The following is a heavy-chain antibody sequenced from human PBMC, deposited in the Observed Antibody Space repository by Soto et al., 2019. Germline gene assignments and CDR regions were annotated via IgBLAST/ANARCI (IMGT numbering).Heavy chain of an antibody. D-gene: IGHD6-13*01. V-gene: IGHV3-23*01. J-gene: IGHJ6*03. Sequence: GGSLRLSCAASGFTFNNYAMSWVRQAPGEGLEWVSTVSGSGGTTYYTDSVKGRFTISGDNSKNTLYLQMNSLRAEDTALYYCAKNEAEAAKDGVYYYYYMDVWGKGTTVTVSS. CDR1: GFTFNNYA. CDR3: AKNEAEAAKDGVYYYYYMDV. CDR2: VSGSGGTT.